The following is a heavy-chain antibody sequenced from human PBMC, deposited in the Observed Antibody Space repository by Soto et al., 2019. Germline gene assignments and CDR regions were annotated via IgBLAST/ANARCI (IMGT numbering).Heavy chain of an antibody. CDR3: AREWFGELLSPYNWFDP. CDR1: GGSISSGDYY. J-gene: IGHJ5*02. D-gene: IGHD3-10*01. V-gene: IGHV4-30-4*01. Sequence: QVQLQESGPGLVKPSQTLSLTCTVSGGSISSGDYYWSWIRQPPGKGLEWIGYIYYSGSTYYNPSLKSRVTISVDTSKNQSALKLSSVTAADTAVYYRAREWFGELLSPYNWFDPWGQGTLVTVSS. CDR2: IYYSGST.